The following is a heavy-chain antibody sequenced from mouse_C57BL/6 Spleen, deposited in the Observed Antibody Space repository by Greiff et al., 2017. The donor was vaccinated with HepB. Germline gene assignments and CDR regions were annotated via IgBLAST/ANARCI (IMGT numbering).Heavy chain of an antibody. CDR2: IRNKANGYTT. CDR3: ARSQSYGNYPLFDY. CDR1: GFTFTDYY. J-gene: IGHJ2*01. Sequence: EVNVVESGGGLVQPGGSLSLSCAASGFTFTDYYMSWVRQPPGKALEWLGFIRNKANGYTTEYSASVKGRFTISRDNSQSILYLQMNALRAEDSATYYCARSQSYGNYPLFDYWGQGTTLTVSS. D-gene: IGHD2-1*01. V-gene: IGHV7-3*01.